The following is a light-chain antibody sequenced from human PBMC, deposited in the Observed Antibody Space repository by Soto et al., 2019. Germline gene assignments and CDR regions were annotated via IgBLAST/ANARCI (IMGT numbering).Light chain of an antibody. CDR3: QQYKNWPRT. J-gene: IGKJ4*01. Sequence: EIVMTQSPATLSVSPGGRATLSCRASQSVSSILAWYQQKPGQAPRLLIYGASTRATGFPARFSGSGSGTEFTLTISSLQSEDFAVYYCQQYKNWPRTFGGGTKVDIK. CDR2: GAS. CDR1: QSVSSI. V-gene: IGKV3-15*01.